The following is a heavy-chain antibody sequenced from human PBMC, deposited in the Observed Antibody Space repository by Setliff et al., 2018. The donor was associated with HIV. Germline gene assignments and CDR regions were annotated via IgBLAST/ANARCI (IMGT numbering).Heavy chain of an antibody. J-gene: IGHJ4*02. CDR1: GFTFSSYA. CDR2: VSGSGDST. V-gene: IGHV3-23*01. Sequence: GSLRLSCTASGFTFSSYAVSWVRQAPGQGLEWVSAVSGSGDSTYYADSVKGRFTISRDNSKNTLYLQMNSLRAEDTAVYYCAKDRTVVVITIFDYWGQGTLVTVSS. CDR3: AKDRTVVVITIFDY. D-gene: IGHD3-22*01.